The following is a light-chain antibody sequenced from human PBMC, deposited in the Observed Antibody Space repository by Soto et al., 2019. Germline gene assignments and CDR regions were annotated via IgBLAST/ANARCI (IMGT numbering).Light chain of an antibody. CDR3: MQGTPWPLT. V-gene: IGKV2-30*01. J-gene: IGKJ2*01. Sequence: DVVMTQSPLSLPVTLGQPASISCKSTQGLVYSDGNIYLNWFHQMPGQSPRRLIHKISDRDSGVAERFSGSGSVTDFKLEISKVEAENVGIYYCMQGTPWPLTFGQGTKLEIK. CDR2: KIS. CDR1: QGLVYSDGNIY.